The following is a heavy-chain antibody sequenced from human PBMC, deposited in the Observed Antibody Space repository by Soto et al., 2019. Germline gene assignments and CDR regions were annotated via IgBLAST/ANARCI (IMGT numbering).Heavy chain of an antibody. CDR2: VFHSGTT. CDR3: ARAPIGHAEWLQRFDF. CDR1: GDSLSGYY. V-gene: IGHV4-59*01. J-gene: IGHJ6*01. Sequence: SETLSLTCTVSGDSLSGYYWNWIRHFPGKGLEWIGYVFHSGTTNYNPSVSGRVTLSVDKSKNQFSMKLFSVTAADTAVYYSARAPIGHAEWLQRFDFWGQGPPFTFSS. D-gene: IGHD2-8*01.